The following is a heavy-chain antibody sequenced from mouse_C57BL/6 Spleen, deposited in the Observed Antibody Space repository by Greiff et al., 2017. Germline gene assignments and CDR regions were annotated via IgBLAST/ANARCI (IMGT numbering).Heavy chain of an antibody. CDR3: ATRTVVAYYAMDY. CDR1: GYSITSGYY. V-gene: IGHV3-6*01. D-gene: IGHD1-1*01. J-gene: IGHJ4*01. Sequence: ESGPGLVKPSQSLSLTCSVTGYSITSGYYWNWIRQFPGNKLEWMGYISYDGSNNYNPSLKNRISITRDTSKNQFFLKLNSVTTEDTATYYCATRTVVAYYAMDYWGQGTSVTVSS. CDR2: ISYDGSN.